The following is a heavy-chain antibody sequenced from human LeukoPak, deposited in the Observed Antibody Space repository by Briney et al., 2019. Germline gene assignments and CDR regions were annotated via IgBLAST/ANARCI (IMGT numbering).Heavy chain of an antibody. CDR2: ISGSGSDL. Sequence: PGGSLRLSCVACGFNLSDYYMNWIRQAPGRGLEWVSYISGSGSDLYYADSVKGRFTISRDNAKNSLYLQMNSLRAEDTAVYYCARDSPKYYYDSSALESPYYYDSSALGYWGQGTLVTVSS. D-gene: IGHD3-22*01. CDR3: ARDSPKYYYDSSALESPYYYDSSALGY. CDR1: GFNLSDYY. V-gene: IGHV3-11*01. J-gene: IGHJ4*02.